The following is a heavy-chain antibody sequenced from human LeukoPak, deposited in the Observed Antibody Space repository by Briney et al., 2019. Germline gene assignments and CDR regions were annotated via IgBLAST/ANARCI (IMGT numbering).Heavy chain of an antibody. V-gene: IGHV3-7*01. J-gene: IGHJ5*02. CDR3: ARYHIVVVPAAILPWFDP. CDR2: IKQDGSEK. CDR1: GFTFSSYW. D-gene: IGHD2-2*02. Sequence: GGSLRPSCAASGFTFSSYWMSWVRQAPGKGLEWVANIKQDGSEKYYVDSVKGRFTISRDNAKNSLYLQMNSLRAEDTAVYYCARYHIVVVPAAILPWFDPWGQGTLVTVSS.